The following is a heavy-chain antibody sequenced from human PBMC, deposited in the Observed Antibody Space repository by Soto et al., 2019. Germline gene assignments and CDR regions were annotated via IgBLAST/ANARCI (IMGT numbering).Heavy chain of an antibody. V-gene: IGHV4-4*01. Sequence: QVLLQESGPGLVQPSGTLSLSCVVSGVSIGSNYYWGWVRQSPGKGLEWLGDMSHIGSVNYNPSLKRRVTQSMDKSQNQFSVKQNTVTGEDTAVYCCARSLGWYAIHYCGHGTLVIVSS. CDR3: ARSLGWYAIHY. CDR2: MSHIGSV. CDR1: GVSIGSNYY. J-gene: IGHJ4*01. D-gene: IGHD6-19*01.